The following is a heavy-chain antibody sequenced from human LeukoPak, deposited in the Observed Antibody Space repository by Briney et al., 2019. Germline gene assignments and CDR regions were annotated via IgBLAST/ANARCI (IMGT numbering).Heavy chain of an antibody. V-gene: IGHV4-4*02. D-gene: IGHD3-10*01. J-gene: IGHJ3*02. CDR2: ISHSGST. CDR3: ARVGIYYYGSGALDAFDI. CDR1: GGSISSSNW. Sequence: SETLSLTCDVSGGSISSSNWWSWVRQPPGKGLEWSGEISHSGSTNYNPSLKSRVTISVDKSENQFSLKMSSVTSADTAVYYCARVGIYYYGSGALDAFDIWGQGTMVAVSS.